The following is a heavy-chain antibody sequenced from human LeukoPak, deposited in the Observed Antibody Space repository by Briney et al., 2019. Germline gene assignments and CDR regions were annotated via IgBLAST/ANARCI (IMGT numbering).Heavy chain of an antibody. CDR3: ARDQTKWEPLRRRDYYYMDV. Sequence: GGSLRLSCAASGFNFNIYALSWVRQAPGKGLEWVSAISANGGNIYYAASVKGRFTITRDNAKNSLYLQMNSLRAEDTAVYYCARDQTKWEPLRRRDYYYMDVWGKGTTVTVSS. V-gene: IGHV3-23*01. J-gene: IGHJ6*03. CDR1: GFNFNIYA. D-gene: IGHD1-26*01. CDR2: ISANGGNI.